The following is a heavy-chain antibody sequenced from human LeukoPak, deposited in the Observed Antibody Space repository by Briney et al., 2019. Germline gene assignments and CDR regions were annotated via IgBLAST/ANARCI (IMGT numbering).Heavy chain of an antibody. Sequence: GGSLRLSCAASGFTFSSYGMHWVRQAPGKGLEWVAFIRYDGSNKYYADSVKGRFTISRDNSKNTLYLQMNSLRAEDTAVYYCAKDLYSSGWYYFDYWGQGTLVTVSS. CDR2: IRYDGSNK. CDR1: GFTFSSYG. J-gene: IGHJ4*02. V-gene: IGHV3-30*02. D-gene: IGHD6-19*01. CDR3: AKDLYSSGWYYFDY.